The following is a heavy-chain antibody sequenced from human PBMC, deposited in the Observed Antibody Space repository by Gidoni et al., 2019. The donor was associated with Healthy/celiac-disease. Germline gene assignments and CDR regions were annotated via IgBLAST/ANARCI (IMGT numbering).Heavy chain of an antibody. CDR2: INHSGST. CDR3: ARSRSPLRSGSYYDY. V-gene: IGHV4-34*01. J-gene: IGHJ4*02. Sequence: QVQLQQWGAGLLKPSETLSLTCAVYGGSFSGYYWSWIRQPPGKGLEWIGEINHSGSTNYNPSLKSRVTISVDTSKNQFSLKLSSVTAADTAVYYCARSRSPLRSGSYYDYWGQGTLVTVSS. D-gene: IGHD1-26*01. CDR1: GGSFSGYY.